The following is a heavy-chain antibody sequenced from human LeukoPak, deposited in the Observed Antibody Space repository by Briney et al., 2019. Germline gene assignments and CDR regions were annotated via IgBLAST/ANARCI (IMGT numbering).Heavy chain of an antibody. CDR1: GDSVSSNSVA. CDR3: ARDHCSGGSCHWRFDY. Sequence: QTLSLTCAISGDSVSSNSVAWNWIRQSPSRGLEWLGRTYYRSKWYNDYAVSVKGRITINPDTSKNQFSLQLNSVTPEDTAVYYCARDHCSGGSCHWRFDYWGQGTLVTVSS. J-gene: IGHJ4*02. V-gene: IGHV6-1*01. CDR2: TYYRSKWYN. D-gene: IGHD2-15*01.